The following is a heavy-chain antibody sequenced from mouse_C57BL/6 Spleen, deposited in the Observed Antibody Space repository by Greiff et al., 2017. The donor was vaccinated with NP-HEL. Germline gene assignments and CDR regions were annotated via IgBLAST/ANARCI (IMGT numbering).Heavy chain of an antibody. Sequence: EVHLVESGGGLVQPGGSLKLSCAASGFTFSDYGMAWVRQAPRKGPEWVAFISNLAYSIYYADTVTGRFTLSRENAKNTLYLEMSSLRSEDTAMYYCARQGGRGMDYWGQGTSVTVSS. V-gene: IGHV5-15*01. CDR3: ARQGGRGMDY. CDR1: GFTFSDYG. D-gene: IGHD3-3*01. J-gene: IGHJ4*01. CDR2: ISNLAYSI.